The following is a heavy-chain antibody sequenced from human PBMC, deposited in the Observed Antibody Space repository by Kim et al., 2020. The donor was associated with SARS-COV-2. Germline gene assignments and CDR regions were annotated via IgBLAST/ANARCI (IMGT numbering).Heavy chain of an antibody. Sequence: SETLSLTCAVYGGSFSGYYWSWIRQPPGKGLEWIGEINHSGSTNYNPSLKSRVTISVDTSKNQFSLKLSSVTAADTAVYYCSIQRRYYYYGMDVWGQGTTVTVSS. CDR1: GGSFSGYY. CDR3: SIQRRYYYYGMDV. CDR2: INHSGST. D-gene: IGHD5-18*01. V-gene: IGHV4-34*01. J-gene: IGHJ6*02.